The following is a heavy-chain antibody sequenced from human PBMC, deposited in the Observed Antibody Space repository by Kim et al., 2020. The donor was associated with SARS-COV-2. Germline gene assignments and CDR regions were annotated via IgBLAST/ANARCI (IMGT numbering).Heavy chain of an antibody. CDR1: GGSISSYY. CDR3: AAGSARGGYGMDV. Sequence: SETLSLTCTVSGGSISSYYWSWIRQPPGKGLEWIGYIYYSGSTNYNPSLKSRVTISVDTSKNQFSLKLSSVTAADTAVYYCAAGSARGGYGMDVWGQGTTVTVSS. J-gene: IGHJ6*02. D-gene: IGHD6-25*01. V-gene: IGHV4-59*13. CDR2: IYYSGST.